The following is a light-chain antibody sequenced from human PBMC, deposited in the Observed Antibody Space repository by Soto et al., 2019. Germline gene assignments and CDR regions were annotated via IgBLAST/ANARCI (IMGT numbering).Light chain of an antibody. CDR1: SSDVGGYNY. CDR3: SSYTSSSPHVV. CDR2: EVS. J-gene: IGLJ2*01. Sequence: QSALTQPASVSGSPGRSITISCTGTSSDVGGYNYVSWYQQHPGKAPKLMIYEVSNRPSGVSNRFSGSKSGNTAALTISGLQAEDEADSYCSSYTSSSPHVVFGGGTKLTVL. V-gene: IGLV2-14*01.